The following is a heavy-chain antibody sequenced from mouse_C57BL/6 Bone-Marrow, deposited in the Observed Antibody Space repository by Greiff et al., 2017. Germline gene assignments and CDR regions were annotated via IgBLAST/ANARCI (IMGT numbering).Heavy chain of an antibody. CDR3: ARGTVY. CDR2: ISSGSSTI. J-gene: IGHJ2*01. D-gene: IGHD4-1*01. Sequence: DVMLVESGGGLVKPGGSLKLSCAASGFTFSDYGMHWVRQAPEKGLEWVAYISSGSSTIYYADTVTGRFTITRDNAKNTLFLKMTSLRSEDTAMYYCARGTVYWGQGTTLTVSS. V-gene: IGHV5-17*01. CDR1: GFTFSDYG.